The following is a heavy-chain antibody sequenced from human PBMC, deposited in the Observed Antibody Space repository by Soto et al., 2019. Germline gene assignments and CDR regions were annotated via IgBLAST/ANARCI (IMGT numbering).Heavy chain of an antibody. CDR2: INAGNGNT. CDR3: ARDPTLGYCSGGSCYTLDY. Sequence: QVQLVQSGAEVKKPGASVKVSCKASGYTFTSCAMHWVRQAPGQRLEWMGWINAGNGNTKYSQKFQGRVTITRDTSASTAYMELSSLRSEDTAVYYCARDPTLGYCSGGSCYTLDYWGQGTLVTVSS. V-gene: IGHV1-3*01. D-gene: IGHD2-15*01. CDR1: GYTFTSCA. J-gene: IGHJ4*02.